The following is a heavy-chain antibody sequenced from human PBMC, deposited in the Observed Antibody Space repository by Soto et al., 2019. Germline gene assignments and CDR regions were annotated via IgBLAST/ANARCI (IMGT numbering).Heavy chain of an antibody. V-gene: IGHV4-59*01. J-gene: IGHJ4*02. CDR3: ARGKGTHRY. D-gene: IGHD3-10*01. Sequence: PSETLSLTCSVPGVSLTSYYWSWIRQTPGKTLEWIGCIFHNGTTNYNPSLKSRVTISLDMSKNQFSLKLKSVSAEDTALYYCARGKGTHRYWGPGTLVTVS. CDR2: IFHNGTT. CDR1: GVSLTSYY.